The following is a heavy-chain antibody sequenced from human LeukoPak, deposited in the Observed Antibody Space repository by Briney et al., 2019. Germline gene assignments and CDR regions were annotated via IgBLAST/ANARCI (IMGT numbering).Heavy chain of an antibody. D-gene: IGHD1-1*01. CDR1: GGSISNYY. J-gene: IGHJ4*02. Sequence: SETLSLTCTVSGGSISNYYWSWIRRPPGQGLEWIAYIYYTGSTNYNPSLKSRVTVSMDTSKNQFSLKLNSVTAADTAMYYCARGQLANSYYFDLWGQGTLVTVSS. V-gene: IGHV4-59*01. CDR3: ARGQLANSYYFDL. CDR2: IYYTGST.